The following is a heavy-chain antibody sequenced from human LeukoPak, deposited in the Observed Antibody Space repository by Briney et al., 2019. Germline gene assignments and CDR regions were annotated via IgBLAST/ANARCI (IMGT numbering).Heavy chain of an antibody. CDR2: IYDTGSK. CDR1: GFTFTTYW. J-gene: IGHJ6*03. V-gene: IGHV3-66*01. CDR3: ATGAGPLKYYYYMDV. D-gene: IGHD7-27*01. Sequence: PGGSLRLSCAASGFTFTTYWTTWVRQAPGKGLEWVSVIYDTGSKYYADSVKGRFTISRDNDKNTLFLQMNSLRADDTAVYYCATGAGPLKYYYYMDVWGTGAAVTISS.